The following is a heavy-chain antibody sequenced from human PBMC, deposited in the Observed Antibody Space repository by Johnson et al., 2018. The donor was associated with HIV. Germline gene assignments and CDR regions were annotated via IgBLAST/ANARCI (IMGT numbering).Heavy chain of an antibody. CDR2: ITNSAETM. V-gene: IGHV3-11*04. CDR1: GFTFSDYY. Sequence: VQLVESGGGLKQPGGSLRLSCAASGFTFSDYYMSWIRTAPGKGLEWVSFITNSAETMYYADPVKDRFTISRDNSKNTLYLQMDSLRPEDTAVYYCAREIQYFTAFDIWGQGTMVTVSS. CDR3: AREIQYFTAFDI. J-gene: IGHJ3*02. D-gene: IGHD3-9*01.